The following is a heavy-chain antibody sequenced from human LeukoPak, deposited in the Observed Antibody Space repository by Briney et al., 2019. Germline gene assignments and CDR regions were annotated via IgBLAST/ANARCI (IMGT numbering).Heavy chain of an antibody. CDR1: GFTFSTYA. Sequence: HPGGSLRLSRAASGFTFSTYAMNWVRQAPGKGLEWVSAISPIGSRTYCADSVKGRFTISRDNSKNTLYLQMNSLRAGDTAIYYCAKASTVLKPIDSWGQGTLVTVSS. V-gene: IGHV3-23*01. D-gene: IGHD1-14*01. CDR2: ISPIGSRT. J-gene: IGHJ4*02. CDR3: AKASTVLKPIDS.